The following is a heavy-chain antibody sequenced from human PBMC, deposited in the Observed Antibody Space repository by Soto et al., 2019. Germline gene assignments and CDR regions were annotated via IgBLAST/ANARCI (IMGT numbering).Heavy chain of an antibody. D-gene: IGHD3-16*01. Sequence: EGQLLQSGGDLVQPGGSLRLSCAGSGLTLRSYAMTWIRQTPEKGLEWVSTISGRSGVPSYADSVNGRFTVSRDNSKNTLYLQMNSLRPEETAIYYCAKGGPFTGGFDPWGQGTLVTVAS. J-gene: IGHJ5*02. V-gene: IGHV3-23*01. CDR3: AKGGPFTGGFDP. CDR1: GLTLRSYA. CDR2: ISGRSGVP.